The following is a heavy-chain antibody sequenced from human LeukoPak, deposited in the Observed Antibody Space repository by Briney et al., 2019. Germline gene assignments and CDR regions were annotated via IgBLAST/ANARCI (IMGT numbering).Heavy chain of an antibody. CDR3: ATGSIVVAANAFDI. J-gene: IGHJ3*02. CDR1: GGTFSSYA. D-gene: IGHD6-19*01. CDR2: IIPIFGTA. Sequence: ASVKVSCKASGGTFSSYAISWVRQAPGQGLEWMGGIIPIFGTANYAQKFQGRVTITADEPTSTAYMELSSLRSEDTAVYYCATGSIVVAANAFDIWGQGTMVTVSS. V-gene: IGHV1-69*13.